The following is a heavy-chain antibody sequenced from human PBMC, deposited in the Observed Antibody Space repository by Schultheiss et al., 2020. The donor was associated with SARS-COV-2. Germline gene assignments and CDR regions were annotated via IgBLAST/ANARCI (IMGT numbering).Heavy chain of an antibody. CDR2: IYSGGST. CDR1: GFTFSSYA. Sequence: GGSLRLSCAASGFTFSSYAMHWVRQAPGKGLEWVSVIYSGGSTYYADSVKGRFTISRDNSKNTLYLQMSSLRAEDTAVYYCVKEVSGPYDAFDIWGQGTMVTVSS. V-gene: IGHV3-NL1*01. D-gene: IGHD1-14*01. J-gene: IGHJ3*02. CDR3: VKEVSGPYDAFDI.